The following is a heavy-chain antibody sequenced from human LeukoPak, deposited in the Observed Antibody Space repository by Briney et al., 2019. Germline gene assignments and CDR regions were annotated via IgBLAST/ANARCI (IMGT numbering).Heavy chain of an antibody. CDR1: GGSISSYY. CDR2: IYHSGST. V-gene: IGHV4-59*08. CDR3: ARHCGGDCYRFDY. J-gene: IGHJ4*02. Sequence: SETLSLTCTVSGGSISSYYWSWIRQPPGKGLEWIGEIYHSGSTNYNPSLKSRVTISVDKSKNQFSLKLSSVTAADTAVYYCARHCGGDCYRFDYWGQGTLVTVSS. D-gene: IGHD2-21*02.